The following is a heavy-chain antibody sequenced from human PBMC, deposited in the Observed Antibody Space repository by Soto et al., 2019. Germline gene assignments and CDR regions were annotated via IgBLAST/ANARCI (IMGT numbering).Heavy chain of an antibody. CDR1: GYTFTSYD. CDR2: MNPNSGNT. CDR3: ARRGYSSSWYYYYYYGMDV. Sequence: ASVKVSCKASGYTFTSYDINWVRQATGQGLEWMGWMNPNSGNTGYAQKFQGRVTMTRNTSISTAYMELSSPRSEDTAVYYCARRGYSSSWYYYYYYGMDVWGQRTKVTVSS. D-gene: IGHD6-13*01. V-gene: IGHV1-8*01. J-gene: IGHJ6*02.